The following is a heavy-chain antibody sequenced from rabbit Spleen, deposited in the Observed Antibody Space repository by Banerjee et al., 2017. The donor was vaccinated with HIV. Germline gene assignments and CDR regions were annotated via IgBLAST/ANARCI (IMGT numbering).Heavy chain of an antibody. V-gene: IGHV1S40*01. CDR2: INSATYQI. CDR3: ARDLPDVISWNFNL. D-gene: IGHD1-1*01. CDR1: GFDLDSDYV. J-gene: IGHJ4*01. Sequence: QTLEDSGGGLAKPVASLTLTCKASGFDLDSDYVICWVRHAPGTGLERIECINSATYQIVYAKWAKGPFTISKTADLSTVTLQMTRVTAAETATYFCARDLPDVISWNFNLWGQGTLGTDS.